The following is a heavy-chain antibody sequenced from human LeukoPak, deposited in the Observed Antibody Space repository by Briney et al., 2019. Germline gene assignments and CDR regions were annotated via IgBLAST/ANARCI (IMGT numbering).Heavy chain of an antibody. J-gene: IGHJ6*03. V-gene: IGHV3-7*01. D-gene: IGHD3-16*01. CDR1: GFTFSYYW. CDR3: ARDVRPWAYYYYMDV. Sequence: GGSLRLSCAASGFTFSYYWMSWVRQAPGKGLEWVANINQDGSEKYYVDSVKGRFTISRDNAKTSLYLQMNSLRAEDTALYYCARDVRPWAYYYYMDVWGKGTTVTVSS. CDR2: INQDGSEK.